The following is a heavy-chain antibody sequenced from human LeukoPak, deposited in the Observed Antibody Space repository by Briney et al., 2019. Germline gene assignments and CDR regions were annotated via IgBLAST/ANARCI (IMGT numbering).Heavy chain of an antibody. CDR1: GGSFSGYY. CDR2: INHSGST. J-gene: IGHJ4*02. CDR3: ARGNYYDSSGYYDY. V-gene: IGHV4-34*01. D-gene: IGHD3-22*01. Sequence: SETLSLTCAVYGGSFSGYYWSWIRQPPGKGLEWIGEINHSGSTNYNPSLKSRVTISVDTSKNQFSLKLSSVTAADKAVYYCARGNYYDSSGYYDYWGQGTLVTVSS.